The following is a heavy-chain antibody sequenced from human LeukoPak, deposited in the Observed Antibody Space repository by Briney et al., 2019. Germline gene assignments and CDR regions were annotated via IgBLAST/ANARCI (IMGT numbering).Heavy chain of an antibody. CDR2: IYSSGST. D-gene: IGHD3-22*01. Sequence: SETLSLTCTVSGGSISSGSYYWSWIRQPAGKGLEWIGRIYSSGSTNYNPSLRSRAAISIDTSSNEFSLKLSSVTAADTAVYYCVSSGYNPRFYYYYLDVWGKGTTVTISS. CDR3: VSSGYNPRFYYYYLDV. CDR1: GGSISSGSYY. J-gene: IGHJ6*03. V-gene: IGHV4-61*02.